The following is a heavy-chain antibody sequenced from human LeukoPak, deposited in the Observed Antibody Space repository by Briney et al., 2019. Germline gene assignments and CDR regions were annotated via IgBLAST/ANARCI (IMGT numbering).Heavy chain of an antibody. V-gene: IGHV4-59*01. J-gene: IGHJ5*02. CDR3: ARDRNWFDP. CDR2: IYYSGST. CDR1: GGSISSYY. Sequence: PSETLSLTCTVSGGSISSYYWSWIRQPPGEGLEWIGYIYYSGSTNYNPSLKSRVTISVDTSKNQFSLKLSSVTAADTAVYYCARDRNWFDPWGQGTLVTVSS.